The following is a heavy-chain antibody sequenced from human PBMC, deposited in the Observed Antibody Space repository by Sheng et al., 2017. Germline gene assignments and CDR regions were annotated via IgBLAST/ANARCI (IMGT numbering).Heavy chain of an antibody. D-gene: IGHD6-6*01. CDR1: GGTFGNAA. Sequence: VQLVQSGPEVKKPGSSVKVSCEAPGGTFGNAAISWVRQAPGQGLEWMGGIIPVFRAVNYARRFLGRVTLSADESLTTAYMELTSLTSDDTAVYYCAREAMTPYSTSSVGWFDPWGQEPWSPSP. V-gene: IGHV1-69*01. CDR2: IIPVFRAV. CDR3: AREAMTPYSTSSVGWFDP. J-gene: IGHJ5*02.